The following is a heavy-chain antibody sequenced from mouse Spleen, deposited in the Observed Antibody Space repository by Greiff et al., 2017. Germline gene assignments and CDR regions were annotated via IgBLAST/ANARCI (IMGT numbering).Heavy chain of an antibody. D-gene: IGHD2-4*01. V-gene: IGHV14-4*01. Sequence: EVQLQQSGAELVRPGASVKLSCTASGFNIKDDYMHWVKQRPEQGLEWIGWIDPENGDTEYASKFQGKATITADTSSNTAYLQLSSLTSEDTAVYYCTPYDYDVGGWFAYWGQGTLVTVSA. CDR3: TPYDYDVGGWFAY. CDR1: GFNIKDDY. CDR2: IDPENGDT. J-gene: IGHJ3*01.